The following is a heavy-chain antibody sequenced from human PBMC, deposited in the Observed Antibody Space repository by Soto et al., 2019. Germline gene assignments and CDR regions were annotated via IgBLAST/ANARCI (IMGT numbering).Heavy chain of an antibody. CDR3: ARGGGGRYCSSPSCNAYWFDP. Sequence: QVQLPQWGAGLLKPSETLSLTCAVYGGSFSDYYWTWIRQPPGKGPEWIGEINHSGNTNYNPSLKSRVTTSVDTSKNQFSLKLSSVTAADTAVYYCARGGGGRYCSSPSCNAYWFDPWGQGTLVTVSS. J-gene: IGHJ5*02. V-gene: IGHV4-34*01. CDR2: INHSGNT. D-gene: IGHD2-2*01. CDR1: GGSFSDYY.